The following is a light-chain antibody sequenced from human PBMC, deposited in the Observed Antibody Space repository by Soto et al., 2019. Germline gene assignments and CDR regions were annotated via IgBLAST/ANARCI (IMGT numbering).Light chain of an antibody. Sequence: EIVLTQSPATLSLSPGERATLSCRASQSVSSYLGWYQQKPGQAPRLLIYDASNGATGIPARFSGSGSGTDFTLTITSLEPEDFAVDYGQHRCNWPLTFSGGTMVEIK. CDR2: DAS. CDR3: QHRCNWPLT. CDR1: QSVSSY. V-gene: IGKV3-11*01. J-gene: IGKJ4*01.